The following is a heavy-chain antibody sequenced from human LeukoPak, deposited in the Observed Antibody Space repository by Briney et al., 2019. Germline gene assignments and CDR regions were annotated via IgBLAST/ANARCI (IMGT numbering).Heavy chain of an antibody. CDR1: GFTFSSYA. CDR2: ITGSGGST. V-gene: IGHV3-23*01. D-gene: IGHD1-26*01. CDR3: APWEPRGHYYMDV. J-gene: IGHJ6*03. Sequence: GGSLRLSCAASGFTFSSYAISWVRQAPGKGLEWVSAITGSGGSTYYADSVQGRFTISRDNSRNTLYLQMNSLRAEDTAVYYCAPWEPRGHYYMDVWGKGTTVTVSS.